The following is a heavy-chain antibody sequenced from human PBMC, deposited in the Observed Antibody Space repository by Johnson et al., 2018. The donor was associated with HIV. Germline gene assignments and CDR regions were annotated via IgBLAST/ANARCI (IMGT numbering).Heavy chain of an antibody. Sequence: VQLVESGGGLIQPGGSLRLSCAASGFTVSSNYMSWVRQAPGKGLEWVSVIYSGGSTYYADSVTGRFTISRDNSKNTLYLQMNSLRAEDTAVYYCARSYSTSWNASDIWGQGTMVTVSS. V-gene: IGHV3-66*03. CDR2: IYSGGST. D-gene: IGHD4-11*01. J-gene: IGHJ3*02. CDR1: GFTVSSNY. CDR3: ARSYSTSWNASDI.